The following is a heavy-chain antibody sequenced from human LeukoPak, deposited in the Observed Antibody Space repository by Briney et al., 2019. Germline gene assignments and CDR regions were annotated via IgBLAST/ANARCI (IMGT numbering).Heavy chain of an antibody. Sequence: PGGSPRLSCAASGFTFSSYGMHWVRQAPGKGLEWVAFIRYDGSNKYYADSVKGRFTISRDNSKNTLYLQMNSLRAEDTAVYYCAKGRARLYSPMDVWGKGTTVTISS. CDR1: GFTFSSYG. CDR2: IRYDGSNK. V-gene: IGHV3-30*02. CDR3: AKGRARLYSPMDV. D-gene: IGHD3-10*01. J-gene: IGHJ6*03.